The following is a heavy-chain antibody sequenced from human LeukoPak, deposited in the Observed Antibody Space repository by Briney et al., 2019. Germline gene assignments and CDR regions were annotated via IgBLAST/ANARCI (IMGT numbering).Heavy chain of an antibody. J-gene: IGHJ4*02. CDR1: GGSISSYY. CDR3: ASEDYGDYRTDY. V-gene: IGHV4-59*01. D-gene: IGHD4-17*01. Sequence: SETLSLTCTVSGGSISSYYWSWIRQPPGKGLEWIGYIYYSGSTNYNPSLKSRVTISVDTSKNQFSLKLSSVTAADTAVYYCASEDYGDYRTDYWGQGTLVTVSS. CDR2: IYYSGST.